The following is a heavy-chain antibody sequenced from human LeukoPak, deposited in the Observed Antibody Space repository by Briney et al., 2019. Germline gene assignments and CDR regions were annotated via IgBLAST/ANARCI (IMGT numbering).Heavy chain of an antibody. CDR1: GDSINNYY. CDR3: ARHPQGLRYFDN. Sequence: SETLSLTCSVSGDSINNYYWSWIRQPPGKGLEWIAYIYYSGRDTNYSPSLKSQLTISVDTSKQQFSLSLRSVTAADTAVYYCARHPQGLRYFDNWGQGTLVIVSS. J-gene: IGHJ4*02. CDR2: IYYSGRDT. V-gene: IGHV4-59*08.